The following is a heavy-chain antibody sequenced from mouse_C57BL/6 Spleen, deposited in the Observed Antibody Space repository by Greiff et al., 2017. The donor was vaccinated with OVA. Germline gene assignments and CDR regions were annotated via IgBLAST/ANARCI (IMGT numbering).Heavy chain of an antibody. V-gene: IGHV1-64*01. CDR2: IHPNSGST. D-gene: IGHD4-1*01. CDR3: ARSLWDYYFDY. Sequence: QVQLQQPGAELVKPGASVKLSCKASGYTFTSYWMHWVKQRPGQGLEWIGMIHPNSGSTNYNEKFKSKATLTVDKSSSTAYMQLSSLTSEDSAVYYCARSLWDYYFDYWGQGTTLTVSS. CDR1: GYTFTSYW. J-gene: IGHJ2*01.